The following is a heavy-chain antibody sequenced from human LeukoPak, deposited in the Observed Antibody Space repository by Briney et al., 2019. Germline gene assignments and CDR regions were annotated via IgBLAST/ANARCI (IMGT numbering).Heavy chain of an antibody. J-gene: IGHJ6*02. V-gene: IGHV4-59*01. Sequence: KPSETLSLTCTVSGDSISYYYWSWIRQSPGKGLEWIGYIYYSGTTNYNPSLKSRVTISVDTSKNQSSLQLRSVTAADTAVYYCAREDPQTTVPEGMDVWGQGTTVTVSS. CDR2: IYYSGTT. CDR1: GDSISYYY. CDR3: AREDPQTTVPEGMDV. D-gene: IGHD4-17*01.